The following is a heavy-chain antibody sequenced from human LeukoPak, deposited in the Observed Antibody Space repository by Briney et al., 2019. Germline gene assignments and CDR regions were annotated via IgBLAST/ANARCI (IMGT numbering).Heavy chain of an antibody. V-gene: IGHV3-74*01. J-gene: IGHJ4*02. CDR1: GFTFSSYW. Sequence: GGSLRLSCAASGFTFSSYWMPWVRQAPGKGLMWVSRINSDGSSSSYADPVKGRFTISRDNAKNTLYLQMDSLRAEDTAVYYCARDQDGTGTTDFDYWGQGTLVTVSS. CDR3: ARDQDGTGTTDFDY. D-gene: IGHD1-7*01. CDR2: INSDGSSS.